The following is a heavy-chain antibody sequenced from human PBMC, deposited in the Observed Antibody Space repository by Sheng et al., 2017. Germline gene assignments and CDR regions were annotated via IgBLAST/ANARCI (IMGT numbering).Heavy chain of an antibody. CDR3: ARVHESIYNPIRQYYYYYGMDV. D-gene: IGHD3-10*01. CDR1: GGTFSSYA. Sequence: QVQLVQSGAEVKKPGSSVKVSCKASGGTFSSYAISWVRQAPGQGLEWMGGIIPIFGTANYAQKFQGRVTITADESTSTAYMELSSLRSEDTAVYYCARVHESIYNPIRQYYYYYGMDVWGQGP. J-gene: IGHJ6*02. CDR2: IIPIFGTA. V-gene: IGHV1-69*01.